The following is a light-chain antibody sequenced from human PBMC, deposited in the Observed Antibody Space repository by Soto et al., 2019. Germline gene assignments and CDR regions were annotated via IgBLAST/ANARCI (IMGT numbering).Light chain of an antibody. J-gene: IGKJ1*01. V-gene: IGKV1-39*01. Sequence: DIQVTHSPSSLSASAGQTLTITCRTSQRIGTFLNWYQQRQGRAPNLLISSASTLQSGVPSRFNAGGSGTDFTLTITSLQPEDSATYYCQLSYNAWTFGQGTKVDIK. CDR3: QLSYNAWT. CDR2: SAS. CDR1: QRIGTF.